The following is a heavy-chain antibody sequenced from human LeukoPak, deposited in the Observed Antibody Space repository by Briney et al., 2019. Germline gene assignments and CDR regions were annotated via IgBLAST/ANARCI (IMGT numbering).Heavy chain of an antibody. CDR2: IYPGDSDT. CDR3: ARTYYYDSSGYYAFDY. D-gene: IGHD3-22*01. V-gene: IGHV5-51*01. CDR1: GYSFTSYW. Sequence: GESLKISCKGSGYSFTSYWIGWVRQMPGKGLEWMGIIYPGDSDTRYSPPFQGQVTISADKSISTAYLQWSSLKASDTAMYYCARTYYYDSSGYYAFDYWGQGTLVTVSS. J-gene: IGHJ4*02.